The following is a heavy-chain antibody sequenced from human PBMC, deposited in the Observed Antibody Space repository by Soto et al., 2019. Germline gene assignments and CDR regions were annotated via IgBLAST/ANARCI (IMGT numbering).Heavy chain of an antibody. V-gene: IGHV3-30*18. CDR1: GFTFSSYG. CDR3: AKARVVPTHAVMDV. Sequence: QVQLVESGGGVVQPGRSLRLSCAASGFTFSSYGMHWVRQAPGKGLEWVAVISYDGSNKYYADSVKGRFTISRDNSKNPLYLQMNSLRAEDTAVYYCAKARVVPTHAVMDVWGQGTTVTVSS. D-gene: IGHD2-15*01. J-gene: IGHJ6*02. CDR2: ISYDGSNK.